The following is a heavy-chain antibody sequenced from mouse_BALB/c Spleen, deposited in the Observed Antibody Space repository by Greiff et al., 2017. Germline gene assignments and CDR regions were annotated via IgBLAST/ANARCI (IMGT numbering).Heavy chain of an antibody. Sequence: VQLQQSGAELVRPGTSVKISCKASGYTFTNYWLGWVKQRPGHGLEWIGDIYPGGGYTNYNEKFKGKATLTADTSSSTAYMQLSSLTSEDSAVYFCARDYGSNAWFAYWGQGTLVTVSA. CDR2: IYPGGGYT. CDR1: GYTFTNYW. J-gene: IGHJ3*01. CDR3: ARDYGSNAWFAY. V-gene: IGHV1-63*02. D-gene: IGHD1-1*01.